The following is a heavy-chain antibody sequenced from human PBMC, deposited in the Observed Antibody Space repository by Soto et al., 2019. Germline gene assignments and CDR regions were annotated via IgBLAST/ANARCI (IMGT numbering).Heavy chain of an antibody. Sequence: SGPTLVKPTQTLTVTCTFSGFSLTTSGVGVAWLRQPPGKALEWLALIYWDDDKRYSPSLKSRVTITRDTSKNRVVLTMTNMDPVDTATYYCAHSPGGRNSFFDFWGQGALVTVSS. D-gene: IGHD6-6*01. CDR3: AHSPGGRNSFFDF. CDR1: GFSLTTSGVG. J-gene: IGHJ4*02. V-gene: IGHV2-5*02. CDR2: IYWDDDK.